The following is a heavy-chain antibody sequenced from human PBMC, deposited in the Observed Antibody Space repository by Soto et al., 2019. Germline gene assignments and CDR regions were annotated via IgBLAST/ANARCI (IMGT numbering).Heavy chain of an antibody. CDR1: GFTFSNAW. V-gene: IGHV3-15*07. J-gene: IGHJ6*02. CDR2: IKSKTDGGTT. D-gene: IGHD5-18*01. Sequence: PGGSPRLSCAASGFTFSNAWMNWVRQAPGKGLEWVGRIKSKTDGGTTDYAAPVKGRFTISRDDSKNTLYLQMNSLKTEDTAVYYCTTPGIQLWLRDYYYGMDVWGQGTTVTVSS. CDR3: TTPGIQLWLRDYYYGMDV.